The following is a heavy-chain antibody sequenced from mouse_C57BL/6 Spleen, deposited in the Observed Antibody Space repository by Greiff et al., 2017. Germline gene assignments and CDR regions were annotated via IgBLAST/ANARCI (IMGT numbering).Heavy chain of an antibody. CDR3: ANLDYGSSYEYFDV. J-gene: IGHJ1*03. CDR2: IHPNSGST. Sequence: QVQLQQPGAELVKPGASVKLSCKASGYTFTSYWMHWVKQRPGQGLEWIGMIHPNSGSTNYNEKFKSKATLTVDKSSSTAYMQLSSLTSEDSAVYYCANLDYGSSYEYFDVWGTGTTVTVSS. V-gene: IGHV1-64*01. D-gene: IGHD1-1*01. CDR1: GYTFTSYW.